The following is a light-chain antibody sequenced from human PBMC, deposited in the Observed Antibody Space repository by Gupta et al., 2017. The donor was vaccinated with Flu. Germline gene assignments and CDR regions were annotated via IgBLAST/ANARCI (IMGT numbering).Light chain of an antibody. CDR2: DAS. J-gene: IGKJ2*01. CDR3: QQLSMWPLT. Sequence: DIVLTQSPATLSLSPGERATLFCRATQRISAYLAWYQQKPGQAPRLLIYDASNRATGIQGRFSGSGFGTDFTLTISSIEPEDFAVYYCQQLSMWPLTFGHGTKLEIK. CDR1: QRISAY. V-gene: IGKV3-11*01.